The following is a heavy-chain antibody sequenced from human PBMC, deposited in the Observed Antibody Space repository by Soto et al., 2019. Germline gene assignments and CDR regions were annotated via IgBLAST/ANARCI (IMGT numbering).Heavy chain of an antibody. V-gene: IGHV2-26*01. D-gene: IGHD3-3*01. CDR3: ARITAEIFRVVIVSYYGMDV. J-gene: IGHJ6*02. CDR2: IFSNDEK. Sequence: QVTLKESGPVLVKPTETLTLTCTVSGFSLSNARMGVSWIRQPPGKALEWLAHIFSNDEKSYSTSLKSRLTISKDTSKSQVVLTMTNMDPVDTATYYCARITAEIFRVVIVSYYGMDVWGQGTTVTVSS. CDR1: GFSLSNARMG.